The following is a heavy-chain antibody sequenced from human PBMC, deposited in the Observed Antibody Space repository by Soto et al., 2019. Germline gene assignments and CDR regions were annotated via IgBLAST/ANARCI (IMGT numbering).Heavy chain of an antibody. CDR1: GFTFSSRG. CDR3: ASDRSLGSNWYYYLES. CDR2: ISSSSSNI. Sequence: GGSLRLSCTASGFTFSSRGMNWVRQFTGRGLEWVSYISSSSSNIDYADSLTGRFTVSRDNAKNSLYLQMNTLRDEDTAVYYCASDRSLGSNWYYYLESWGQGTLVTVSS. D-gene: IGHD3-16*01. V-gene: IGHV3-48*02. J-gene: IGHJ4*02.